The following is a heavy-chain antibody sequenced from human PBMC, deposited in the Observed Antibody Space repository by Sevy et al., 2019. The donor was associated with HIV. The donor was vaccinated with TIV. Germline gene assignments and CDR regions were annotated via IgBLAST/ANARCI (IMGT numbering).Heavy chain of an antibody. D-gene: IGHD2-15*01. CDR1: GFIFSNYY. CDR2: ISDRSDTI. J-gene: IGHJ4*02. V-gene: IGHV3-48*01. CDR3: ARVRDRYCSGGSCYYGYFFDY. Sequence: GGSLRLSCAASGFIFSNYYMTWVRQAPGKGLERVSYISDRSDTISYADSVKGRFTISRDKAKNALYLQMSSLRGEDTAVYYCARVRDRYCSGGSCYYGYFFDYWGQGTLVTVSS.